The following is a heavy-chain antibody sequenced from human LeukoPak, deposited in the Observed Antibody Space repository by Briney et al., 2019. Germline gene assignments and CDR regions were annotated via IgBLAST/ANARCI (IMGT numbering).Heavy chain of an antibody. V-gene: IGHV1-69*06. CDR1: GGSFNSYA. CDR3: ARSQPLAYFDL. CDR2: IIPIFGTA. Sequence: SVKVSCKASGGSFNSYAISWVRQAPGQGLEWMGGIIPIFGTANYAQKFQGRVTITADKSTNTAYMELSSLRSEDTAVYHCARSQPLAYFDLWGRGTLVTVSS. J-gene: IGHJ2*01.